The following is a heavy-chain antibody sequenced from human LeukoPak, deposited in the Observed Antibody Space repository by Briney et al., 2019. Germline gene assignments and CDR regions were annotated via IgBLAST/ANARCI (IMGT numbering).Heavy chain of an antibody. Sequence: PGGSLRLSYAASGFTVSSNYMNWVRQAPGKGLEWVSVIYSGDTTFYADSVKGRFTISRDNSKNTLYLQMNSLRAEDTAVYYCARELFRSGSYSYFDYWGQGTLVTVSS. CDR2: IYSGDTT. CDR3: ARELFRSGSYSYFDY. V-gene: IGHV3-53*01. J-gene: IGHJ4*02. CDR1: GFTVSSNY. D-gene: IGHD3-10*01.